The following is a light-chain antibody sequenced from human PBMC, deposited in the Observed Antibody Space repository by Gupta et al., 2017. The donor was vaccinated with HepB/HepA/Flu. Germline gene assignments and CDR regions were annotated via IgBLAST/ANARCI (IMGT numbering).Light chain of an antibody. Sequence: SSELTQPPSVSVSPGQTASITWAGDKVGDKYACWYQQKPGKSPVLVIYKDSKRPSGIPDRFSGSNSGNTATLTISGTQAKDEADYYCQAWDSSTAHVVFGGGTKLTVL. CDR2: KDS. CDR1: KVGDKY. V-gene: IGLV3-1*01. CDR3: QAWDSSTAHVV. J-gene: IGLJ2*01.